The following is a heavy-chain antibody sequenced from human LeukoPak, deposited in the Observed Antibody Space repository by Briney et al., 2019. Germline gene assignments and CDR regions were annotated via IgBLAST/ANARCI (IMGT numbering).Heavy chain of an antibody. J-gene: IGHJ1*01. Sequence: GGSLRLSCAASGFTFSSYAMSWVRQAPGKGLEWVSANSGSGGSTYYADSVKGRFTISRDNSKNTLNLQMNSLRVEDTAVYYCAKDGAVAGLEYFQHWGQGTLVTVSS. CDR1: GFTFSSYA. CDR3: AKDGAVAGLEYFQH. V-gene: IGHV3-23*01. D-gene: IGHD6-19*01. CDR2: NSGSGGST.